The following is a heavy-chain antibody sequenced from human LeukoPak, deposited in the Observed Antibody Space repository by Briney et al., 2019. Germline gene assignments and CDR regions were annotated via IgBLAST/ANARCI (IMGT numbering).Heavy chain of an antibody. J-gene: IGHJ4*02. CDR3: AIIGYYYGSGSYVFDY. CDR1: GFTFLSFA. CDR2: TSHDGSDK. V-gene: IGHV3-30*03. D-gene: IGHD3-10*01. Sequence: GGSLRLSCAASGFTFLSFAMHWVRQAPGKGLEWVAVTSHDGSDKFYADSVQGRFTISRDNSKNTLYLQMNSLRAEDTAVYYCAIIGYYYGSGSYVFDYWGQGTLVTVSS.